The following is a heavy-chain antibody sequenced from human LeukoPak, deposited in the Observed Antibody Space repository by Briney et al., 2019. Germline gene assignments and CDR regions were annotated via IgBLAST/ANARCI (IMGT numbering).Heavy chain of an antibody. CDR3: ARDRGIFGVAFDY. J-gene: IGHJ4*02. V-gene: IGHV4-4*02. D-gene: IGHD3-3*01. CDR1: GGSISSSNW. CDR2: IYHSGST. Sequence: SGTLSLTCAVSGGSISSSNWWSWVRQPPGKGLEWIGEIYHSGSTNYNPSLKSRVTISVDTSKNQFSLKLSSVTAADTAVYYCARDRGIFGVAFDYWGQGTLVTVSS.